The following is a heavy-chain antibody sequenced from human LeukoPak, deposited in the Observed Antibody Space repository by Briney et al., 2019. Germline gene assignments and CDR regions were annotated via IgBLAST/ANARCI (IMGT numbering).Heavy chain of an antibody. CDR1: GYTFTSYG. D-gene: IGHD5-12*01. Sequence: GASVKVSCKASGYTFTSYGISWVRQAPGQGLEWMGWISAYNGNTNYAQKLQGRVTMTTDTSTSTAYMELRSLRSDDTAVYYCARDRYSGCDSGQWLVLGFFDYWGQGTLVTVSS. J-gene: IGHJ4*02. CDR2: ISAYNGNT. CDR3: ARDRYSGCDSGQWLVLGFFDY. V-gene: IGHV1-18*04.